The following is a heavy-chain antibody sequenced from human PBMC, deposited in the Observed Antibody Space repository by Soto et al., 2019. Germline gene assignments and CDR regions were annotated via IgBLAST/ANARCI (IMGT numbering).Heavy chain of an antibody. CDR3: STEGGNY. CDR2: IKSKTDGETA. J-gene: IGHJ4*02. CDR1: GFTFSNAW. D-gene: IGHD3-16*01. V-gene: IGHV3-15*01. Sequence: EVQLVESGGGLVKPGGSLRLSCAASGFTFSNAWMSWVHQAPGKGLEWVGRIKSKTDGETADYAAPVKGRFTISRDDSKDTLYLQLNSLKTEDTAVYYCSTEGGNYWGQGTLVTVSS.